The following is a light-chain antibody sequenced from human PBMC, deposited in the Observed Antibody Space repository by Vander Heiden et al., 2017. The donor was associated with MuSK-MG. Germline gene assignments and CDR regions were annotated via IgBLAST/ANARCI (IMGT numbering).Light chain of an antibody. V-gene: IGLV2-23*02. CDR1: SNDIGSYNL. CDR3: CSYTGSHTVV. J-gene: IGLJ2*01. Sequence: QSALTPPASVSGSPGQSITISCIGTSNDIGSYNLVSWYQHHPGKAPKLVIYEVTKRPSGVSHRLSGSKSGHTASLTISGVQAEDEADYYCCSYTGSHTVVFGGGTELTVL. CDR2: EVT.